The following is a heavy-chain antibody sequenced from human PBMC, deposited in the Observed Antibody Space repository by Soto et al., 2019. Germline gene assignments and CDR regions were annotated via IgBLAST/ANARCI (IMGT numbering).Heavy chain of an antibody. Sequence: QVQLQESGPGLVKPSQTLSLTCTVSGGSISSGDYYWSWIRQPPGKGLEWIGYIYYSGSNYYNPSLNSRFTISVDTCKNQFSLKLRSVNAPDTDVYYCARDRPSRYCRSPIFYGFCRNFDIWGQGTMVTVSS. CDR2: IYYSGSN. J-gene: IGHJ3*02. CDR1: GGSISSGDYY. V-gene: IGHV4-30-4*01. CDR3: ARDRPSRYCRSPIFYGFCRNFDI. D-gene: IGHD2-2*01.